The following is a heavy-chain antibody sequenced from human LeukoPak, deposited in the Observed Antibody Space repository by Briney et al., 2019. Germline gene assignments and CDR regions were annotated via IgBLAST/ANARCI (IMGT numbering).Heavy chain of an antibody. V-gene: IGHV4-61*10. CDR1: GGSISSGSYY. Sequence: SQTLSLTCTVSGGSISSGSYYWSWIRQPAGKGLEWIGYFYYSGTAYNPSLKSRVTISVDTSKNQFSLKVSSVTAADTAVYYCAASYYAPYYGMDVWGQGTTVTVSS. J-gene: IGHJ6*02. D-gene: IGHD3-10*01. CDR2: FYYSGT. CDR3: AASYYAPYYGMDV.